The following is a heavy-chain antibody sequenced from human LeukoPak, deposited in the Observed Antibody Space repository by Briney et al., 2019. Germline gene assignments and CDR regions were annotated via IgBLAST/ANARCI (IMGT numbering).Heavy chain of an antibody. Sequence: ASVKASCKASGYTFISHWMHWVRQAPGHGLEWMGIINPNGGSTVYAQKFQGRVTLTRDMSSSTLYMELRSLRSEDTAVYYCARDTSSSASWWFDPWGQGTLVTVSS. CDR1: GYTFISHW. CDR2: INPNGGST. J-gene: IGHJ5*02. V-gene: IGHV1-46*01. CDR3: ARDTSSSASWWFDP. D-gene: IGHD6-6*01.